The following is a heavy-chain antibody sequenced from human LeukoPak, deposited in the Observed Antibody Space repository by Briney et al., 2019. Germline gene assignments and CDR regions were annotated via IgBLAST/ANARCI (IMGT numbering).Heavy chain of an antibody. CDR1: GFTFSSYE. CDR3: ARDSGGGSYYYYYYMDV. CDR2: ISSSGSTI. V-gene: IGHV3-48*03. Sequence: GGSLRLSCAASGFTFSSYEMNWVRQAPGKGLEWVSYISSSGSTIYYADSVKGRFTISRDSAKNSLYLQMNSLRAEDTAVYYCARDSGGGSYYYYYYMDVWGKGTTVTISS. D-gene: IGHD2-8*02. J-gene: IGHJ6*03.